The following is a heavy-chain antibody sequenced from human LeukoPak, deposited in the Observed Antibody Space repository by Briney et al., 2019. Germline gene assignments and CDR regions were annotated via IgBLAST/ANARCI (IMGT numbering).Heavy chain of an antibody. J-gene: IGHJ4*02. Sequence: GGSLRLSCAASEFTFSNYWMGWARQAPGKGLEWVANIKQDGSEKYYADSVKGRFTISRDNAKNSLYLQMNSLRAEDTAVYYCARELSTGTDHFDYWGQGTLVTVSS. V-gene: IGHV3-7*01. CDR3: ARELSTGTDHFDY. D-gene: IGHD3-10*01. CDR2: IKQDGSEK. CDR1: EFTFSNYW.